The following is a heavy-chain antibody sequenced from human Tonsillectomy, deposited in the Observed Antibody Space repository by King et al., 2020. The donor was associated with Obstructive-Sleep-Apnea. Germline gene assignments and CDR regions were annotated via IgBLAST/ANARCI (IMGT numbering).Heavy chain of an antibody. CDR1: GFTFDTYG. J-gene: IGHJ3*01. CDR2: IKSDGSDQ. V-gene: IGHV3-30*02. CDR3: AKEGYYGDNGFGAFDV. Sequence: VQLVESGGGVVQPGRSLRLSCAASGFTFDTYGMHWVRQAAGKGLEWGAFIKSDGSDQCYTDSVKGRFTISRDNSKNTLYLEMNSLRAEDTAMYYCAKEGYYGDNGFGAFDVWGQGTMVTVSS. D-gene: IGHD4-17*01.